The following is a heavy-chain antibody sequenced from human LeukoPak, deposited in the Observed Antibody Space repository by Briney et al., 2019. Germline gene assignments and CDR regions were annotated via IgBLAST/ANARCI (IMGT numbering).Heavy chain of an antibody. Sequence: SETLSLTCTVSGGSISNYYWNWIRQPPGKGLEWIGYIYYSGSTNYNPSLKSRVTISVDTSKNQFSLKLSSVTAADTAVYYCARMGNPATVTADYWGQGTLVTVSS. CDR3: ARMGNPATVTADY. V-gene: IGHV4-59*08. CDR1: GGSISNYY. CDR2: IYYSGST. J-gene: IGHJ4*02. D-gene: IGHD4-17*01.